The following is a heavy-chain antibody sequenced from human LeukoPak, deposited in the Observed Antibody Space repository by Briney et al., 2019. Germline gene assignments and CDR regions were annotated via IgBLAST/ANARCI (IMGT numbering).Heavy chain of an antibody. CDR1: GGSIRSSYCY. V-gene: IGHV4-39*07. CDR2: IYDSGST. J-gene: IGHJ4*02. Sequence: SETLSLTCTVSGGSIRSSYCYWGWIRQPPGKGLEWIGSIYDSGSTYYNPSLKSRVTISVDTSKNQFSLKLNSVTAADTAVYYCARIGYNGGSGYYWVDYWGQGTLVTVSS. D-gene: IGHD3-22*01. CDR3: ARIGYNGGSGYYWVDY.